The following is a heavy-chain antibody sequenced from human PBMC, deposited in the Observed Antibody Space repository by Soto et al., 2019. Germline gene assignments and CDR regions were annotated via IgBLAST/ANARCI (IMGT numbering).Heavy chain of an antibody. J-gene: IGHJ4*02. CDR2: IHYSGST. D-gene: IGHD2-2*01. V-gene: IGHV4-31*03. CDR1: GGSISSGGYY. Sequence: PSETLSLTCTVSGGSISSGGYYWSWIRQRPGKGLEWIGDIHYSGSTFYNPSLKSRVTISVDTSENQFSLKLSSMTAADTAVYYCARGEVLPAASLDYWGQGTLVTV. CDR3: ARGEVLPAASLDY.